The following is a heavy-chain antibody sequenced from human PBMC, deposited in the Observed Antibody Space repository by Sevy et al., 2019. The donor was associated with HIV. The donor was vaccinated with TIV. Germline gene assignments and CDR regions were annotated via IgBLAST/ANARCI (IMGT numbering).Heavy chain of an antibody. J-gene: IGHJ4*02. D-gene: IGHD1-26*01. Sequence: ASVKVSCKASGGTFSSYAISWVRQAPGQGLEWMGGIIPIFGTANYAQKFQGRVMITADKSTSTAYMELSSLRPEDTAVYYCAVGPSGSYRVNYFDYWGQGTLVTVSS. CDR3: AVGPSGSYRVNYFDY. V-gene: IGHV1-69*06. CDR2: IIPIFGTA. CDR1: GGTFSSYA.